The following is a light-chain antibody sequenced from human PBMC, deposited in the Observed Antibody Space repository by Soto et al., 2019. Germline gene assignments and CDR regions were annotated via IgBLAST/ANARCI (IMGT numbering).Light chain of an antibody. CDR3: QQRRKRPNT. CDR1: QSVSTA. J-gene: IGKJ2*01. Sequence: EVVLTQSPVTLSLSPGDRAALSCRASQSVSTAVACYQKKPVQAPSLLIYDASDRATGVPARFSGSGYVTDFTLTISSVEPEDFAVYFCQQRRKRPNTFGQGNKLDI. V-gene: IGKV3-11*01. CDR2: DAS.